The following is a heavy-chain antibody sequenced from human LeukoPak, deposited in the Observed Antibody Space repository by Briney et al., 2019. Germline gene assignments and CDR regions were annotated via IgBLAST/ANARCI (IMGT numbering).Heavy chain of an antibody. J-gene: IGHJ4*02. CDR1: GFISSNYG. D-gene: IGHD5-24*01. CDR2: ISSTGDYI. V-gene: IGHV3-21*01. CDR3: GRGWAVDF. Sequence: PGGSLRLSCAVSGFISSNYGMNWVRQAPGKGLEWVSSISSTGDYIYYADSVKGRFTISRDNAKNSLFLQMNSLRAEDTAVYHCGRGWAVDFWGQGTLVTVSS.